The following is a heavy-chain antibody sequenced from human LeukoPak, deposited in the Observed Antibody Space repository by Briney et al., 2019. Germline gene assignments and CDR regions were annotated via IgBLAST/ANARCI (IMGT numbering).Heavy chain of an antibody. J-gene: IGHJ3*02. Sequence: SETLSLTCTVSGGSISSYYWSWIRQPPGKGLEWIGYIYYSGSTNYNPSLKSRVTISVDTSKNQFSLKLSSVTAADTAVYYCARDLPYYYDSSGYYVPYGAFDIWGQGTMVTVSS. CDR2: IYYSGST. D-gene: IGHD3-22*01. CDR1: GGSISSYY. V-gene: IGHV4-59*01. CDR3: ARDLPYYYDSSGYYVPYGAFDI.